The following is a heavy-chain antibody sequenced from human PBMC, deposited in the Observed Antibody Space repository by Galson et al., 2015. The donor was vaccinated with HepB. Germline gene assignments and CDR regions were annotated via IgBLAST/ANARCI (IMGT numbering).Heavy chain of an antibody. CDR3: ARVNSGYYDGGPECPDY. D-gene: IGHD3-22*01. V-gene: IGHV3-7*01. CDR2: IKLDGSEK. J-gene: IGHJ4*02. Sequence: APGKGLEWVANIKLDGSEKYYEDSVKGRFTVSRDDAKNSLYLQMNSLRAEDTAVYYCARVNSGYYDGGPECPDYWGQGTLVTVSS.